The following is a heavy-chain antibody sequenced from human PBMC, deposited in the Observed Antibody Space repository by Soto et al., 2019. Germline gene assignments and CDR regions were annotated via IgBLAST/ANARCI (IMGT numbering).Heavy chain of an antibody. CDR3: ARAVAVPADFDY. V-gene: IGHV1-18*01. D-gene: IGHD6-19*01. CDR2: ISAYNGNT. CDR1: GYTFTSYA. J-gene: IGHJ4*02. Sequence: ASVKVSCKASGYTFTSYAMNWVRQAPGQGLEWMGWISAYNGNTNYAQKLQGRVTMTTDTSASTAYMELSSLRSEDTAVYYCARAVAVPADFDYWGQGTLLTVSS.